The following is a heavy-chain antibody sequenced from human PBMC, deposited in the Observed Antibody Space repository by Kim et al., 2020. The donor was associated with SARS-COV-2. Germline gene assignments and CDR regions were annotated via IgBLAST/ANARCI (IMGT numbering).Heavy chain of an antibody. Sequence: GGSLRLSCAASGFTFDDYAMHWVRQAPGKGLEWVSGISWNSGSIGYADSVKGRFTISRDNAKNSLYLQMNSLRAEDTALYYCAKATITMVQGVQLGAWDYWGQGTLVTVSS. D-gene: IGHD3-10*01. CDR2: ISWNSGSI. CDR3: AKATITMVQGVQLGAWDY. J-gene: IGHJ4*02. CDR1: GFTFDDYA. V-gene: IGHV3-9*01.